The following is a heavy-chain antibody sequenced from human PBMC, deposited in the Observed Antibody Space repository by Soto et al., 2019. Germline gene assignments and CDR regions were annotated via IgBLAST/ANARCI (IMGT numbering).Heavy chain of an antibody. V-gene: IGHV5-51*01. J-gene: IGHJ4*02. D-gene: IGHD2-15*01. CDR1: GYIVIDYW. Sequence: PGESLKISCKASGYIVIDYWIGWVRQMPGKGLEWMGIVYPRDSDTRYSPSFQGQVTISADRSTGTAFLQWRSLKASDTALYYCARPPLPGYSIHFNSWGQGTLVTVSS. CDR2: VYPRDSDT. CDR3: ARPPLPGYSIHFNS.